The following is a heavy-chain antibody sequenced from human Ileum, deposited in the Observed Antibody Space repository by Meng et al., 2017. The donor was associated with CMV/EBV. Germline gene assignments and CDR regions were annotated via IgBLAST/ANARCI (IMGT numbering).Heavy chain of an antibody. Sequence: GESLKISCAASGFTFSSYWMSWVRQAPGKGLEWVSVFYTGGQTYYADAVKGRFTISRDTSKNTVDLQMNSLRAEDTAVYYCARGYYYFDYWGQGTLVTVSS. CDR3: ARGYYYFDY. CDR2: FYTGGQT. V-gene: IGHV3-66*02. CDR1: GFTFSSYW. D-gene: IGHD1-1*01. J-gene: IGHJ4*02.